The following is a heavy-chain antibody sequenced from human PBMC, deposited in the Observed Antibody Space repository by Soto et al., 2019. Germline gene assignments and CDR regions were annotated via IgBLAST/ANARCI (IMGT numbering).Heavy chain of an antibody. CDR1: GFTLIPYS. J-gene: IGHJ6*02. D-gene: IGHD3-10*01. CDR3: ARGFDLQYGMDV. CDR2: ISGSSNTI. Sequence: PGVSLRLSCAASGFTLIPYSRNWVRQAPRKGLEWISYISGSSNTINYADSVKGRFTISRDNTKNSLYLQMNSLRDEDTAVYYCARGFDLQYGMDVWGQGTTVTVSS. V-gene: IGHV3-48*02.